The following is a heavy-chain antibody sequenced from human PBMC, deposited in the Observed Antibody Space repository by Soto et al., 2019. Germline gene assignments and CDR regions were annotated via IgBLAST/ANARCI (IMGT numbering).Heavy chain of an antibody. CDR2: ISISSSDG. CDR3: VRGMNPLF. Sequence: LRLSCAASGFTLRTYTMNWVRQAPGKGLEWVSSISISSSDGYYADSVRGRFTISRDNAKNALYLQMNSLRADDTAVYFCVRGMNPLFGGQGTLVTVSS. J-gene: IGHJ4*01. V-gene: IGHV3-21*06. CDR1: GFTLRTYT.